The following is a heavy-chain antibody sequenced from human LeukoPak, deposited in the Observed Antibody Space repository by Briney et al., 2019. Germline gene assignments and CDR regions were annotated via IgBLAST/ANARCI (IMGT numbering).Heavy chain of an antibody. CDR3: ARDSGQQQLVYYYYYYMDV. D-gene: IGHD6-13*01. CDR1: GFTFSSYA. J-gene: IGHJ6*03. V-gene: IGHV3-20*01. Sequence: PGGSLRLSCAASGFTFSSYAMSWVRQAPGKGLEWVSGINWNGGSTGYADSVKGRFTISRDNAKNSLYLQMNSLRAEDTALYHCARDSGQQQLVYYYYYYMDVWGKGTTVTVSS. CDR2: INWNGGST.